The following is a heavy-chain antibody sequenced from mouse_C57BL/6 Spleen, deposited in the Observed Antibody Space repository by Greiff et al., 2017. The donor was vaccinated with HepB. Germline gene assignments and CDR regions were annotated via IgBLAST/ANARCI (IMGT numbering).Heavy chain of an antibody. CDR1: GYTFTSYW. D-gene: IGHD1-1*01. V-gene: IGHV1-50*01. CDR3: ARPLYYYGSSYYWYFDV. Sequence: QVQLKQPGAELVKPGASVKLSCKASGYTFTSYWMQWVKQRPGQGLEWIGEIDPSDSYTNYNQKFKGKATLTVDTSSSTAYMQLSSLTSEDSAVYYCARPLYYYGSSYYWYFDVWGTGTTVTVSS. CDR2: IDPSDSYT. J-gene: IGHJ1*03.